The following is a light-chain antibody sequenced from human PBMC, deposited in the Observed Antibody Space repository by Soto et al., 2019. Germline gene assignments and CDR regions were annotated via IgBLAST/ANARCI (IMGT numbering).Light chain of an antibody. J-gene: IGLJ1*01. Sequence: QSALTQPRSVSGSPGQSVTISCTGTTSDVGVYNYVSWYQQHPGKAPKLMIYEVSNRPSGVSNRFSGSKSGNTASLTISGLQAEDEAAYYCSSSTSSSTFGFRTGTKLTVL. CDR3: SSSTSSSTFG. CDR2: EVS. CDR1: TSDVGVYNY. V-gene: IGLV2-14*01.